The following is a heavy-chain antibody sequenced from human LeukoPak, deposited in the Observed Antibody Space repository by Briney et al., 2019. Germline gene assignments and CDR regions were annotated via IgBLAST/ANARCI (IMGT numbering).Heavy chain of an antibody. D-gene: IGHD3-22*01. V-gene: IGHV4-34*01. Sequence: SETLSLTCAVYGGSFSGYYWSWIRQPPGKGLEWIGEINHSGSTNYNPSLKSRVTISVDTSKNQFSLKLSSVTAADTAVYYCARGVRYYDSSGYRIWGQGTLVTVSS. J-gene: IGHJ4*02. CDR3: ARGVRYYDSSGYRI. CDR1: GGSFSGYY. CDR2: INHSGST.